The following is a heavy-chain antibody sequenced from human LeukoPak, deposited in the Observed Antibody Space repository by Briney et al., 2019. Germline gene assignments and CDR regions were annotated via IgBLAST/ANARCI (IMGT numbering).Heavy chain of an antibody. D-gene: IGHD3-10*01. CDR2: IKSKTDGGTT. J-gene: IGHJ4*02. V-gene: IGHV3-15*01. Sequence: KPGGSLRLSCAASGFTFSNAWMSWVRQAPGKGMEWVGRIKSKTDGGTTDYAAPVKGRFTISRDDSKNTLYLQMNSLKTEDTAVYYCTTDSISYYGSGSYYVDYWGQGTLVTVPS. CDR1: GFTFSNAW. CDR3: TTDSISYYGSGSYYVDY.